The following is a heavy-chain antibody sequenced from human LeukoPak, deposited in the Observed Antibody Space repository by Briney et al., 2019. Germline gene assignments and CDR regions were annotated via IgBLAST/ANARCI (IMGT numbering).Heavy chain of an antibody. CDR2: VKSKIEGGAT. CDR3: TTTYYDSSGYYFEY. Sequence: GGSLRLSCAASGFTFSTYWMNWVRQAPGKGLEWVGHVKSKIEGGATDYAAPVKGRFTISRDDSKNTLSLQMNSLKTEDSALYYCTTTYYDSSGYYFEYWGQGTLVTVSS. D-gene: IGHD3-22*01. V-gene: IGHV3-15*01. J-gene: IGHJ4*02. CDR1: GFTFSTYW.